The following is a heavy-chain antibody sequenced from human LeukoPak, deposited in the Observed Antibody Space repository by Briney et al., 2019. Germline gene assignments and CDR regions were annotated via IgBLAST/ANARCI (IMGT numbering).Heavy chain of an antibody. J-gene: IGHJ4*02. D-gene: IGHD3/OR15-3a*01. Sequence: PERSLRLSCAASGFTFSNYAMYWVRQAPGKGLEWVAIIWYDGSNKYYADSVKGRFTISRDNSENTVYLQMSSLRDEDTAVYYCARARRGLAASDWGQGTLVTVSS. CDR1: GFTFSNYA. CDR3: ARARRGLAASD. V-gene: IGHV3-33*07. CDR2: IWYDGSNK.